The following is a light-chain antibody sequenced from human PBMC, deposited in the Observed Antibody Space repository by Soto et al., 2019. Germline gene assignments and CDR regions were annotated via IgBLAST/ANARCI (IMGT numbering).Light chain of an antibody. Sequence: VLTQSPATLSLSPGEIATLSCRATHTVSSFLAWYQQKPGQAPRLLIHDSSDRATGIPARFSGSGSGTDFTLTISSLEPEDVAVYYCQQRSNWSLTFGGGTRVEI. CDR2: DSS. J-gene: IGKJ4*01. V-gene: IGKV3-11*01. CDR3: QQRSNWSLT. CDR1: HTVSSF.